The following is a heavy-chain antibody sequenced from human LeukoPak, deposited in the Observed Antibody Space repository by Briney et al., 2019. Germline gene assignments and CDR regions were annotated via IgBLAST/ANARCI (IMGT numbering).Heavy chain of an antibody. CDR3: ARAGGFTQYCGGDCYPAVIDY. Sequence: SETLSLTCTVSGGSISSYYWSWIRQPPGKGLEWIGYIYYSGSINYNPSLKSRVTISVDTSKNQFSLKLSSVSGEDTAVYYYARAGGFTQYCGGDCYPAVIDYWGQGNLATVS. CDR2: IYYSGSI. CDR1: GGSISSYY. V-gene: IGHV4-59*08. D-gene: IGHD2-21*02. J-gene: IGHJ4*02.